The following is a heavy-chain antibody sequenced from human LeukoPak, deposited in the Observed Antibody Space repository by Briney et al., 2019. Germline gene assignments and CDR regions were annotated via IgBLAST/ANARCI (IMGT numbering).Heavy chain of an antibody. CDR3: ARGREERSYSSLSPADY. D-gene: IGHD1-1*01. Sequence: ASVKVSCKASGYTFTGYYMYWVRQAPGQGLEWMGWINPNSGGTNYAQKFQGRVTMTRDTSFSTAFMELSRLRSDDTAVYYCARGREERSYSSLSPADYWGQGTLVTVSS. V-gene: IGHV1-2*02. CDR2: INPNSGGT. J-gene: IGHJ4*02. CDR1: GYTFTGYY.